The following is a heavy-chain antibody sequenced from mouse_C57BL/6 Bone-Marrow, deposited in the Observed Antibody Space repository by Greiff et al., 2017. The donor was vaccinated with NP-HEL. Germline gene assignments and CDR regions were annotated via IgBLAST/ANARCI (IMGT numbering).Heavy chain of an antibody. Sequence: EVKVVESGGGLVKPGGSLKLSCAASGFTFSSYAMSWVRQTPEKRLEWVATISDGGSYTYYPDNVKGRFTISRDNAKNNLYLQMSHLKSEDTAMYYCARETAAWVAYWGQGTLVTVSA. J-gene: IGHJ3*01. CDR2: ISDGGSYT. CDR3: ARETAAWVAY. V-gene: IGHV5-4*01. CDR1: GFTFSSYA.